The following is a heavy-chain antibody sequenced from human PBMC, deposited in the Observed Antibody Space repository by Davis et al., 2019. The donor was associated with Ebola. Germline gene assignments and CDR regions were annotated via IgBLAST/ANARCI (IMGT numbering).Heavy chain of an antibody. CDR3: ARGGCSAGSCFAY. Sequence: PGGSLRLSCAASGFPFGSYPIHWLRQAPGKGLEWVALITSDGSNEYYADSVKGRFATSRDNSENTVYLQMSSLRLEDTAVYYCARGGCSAGSCFAYWGQGTLVTVSS. CDR2: ITSDGSNE. CDR1: GFPFGSYP. D-gene: IGHD2-15*01. V-gene: IGHV3-30*09. J-gene: IGHJ4*02.